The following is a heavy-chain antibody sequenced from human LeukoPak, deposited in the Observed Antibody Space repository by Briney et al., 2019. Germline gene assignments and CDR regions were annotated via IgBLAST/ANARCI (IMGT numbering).Heavy chain of an antibody. CDR3: ARERGTQQRAPPRY. CDR1: GGSISSGSYY. J-gene: IGHJ4*02. D-gene: IGHD6-13*01. Sequence: SETLSLTCTVSGGSISSGSYYWGWIRQPPGKGLEWIGSIYYSGSTYYNPSLKSRVTISVDTSKNQFSLKLSSVTAADTAVYYCARERGTQQRAPPRYWGQGTLVSVSS. CDR2: IYYSGST. V-gene: IGHV4-39*07.